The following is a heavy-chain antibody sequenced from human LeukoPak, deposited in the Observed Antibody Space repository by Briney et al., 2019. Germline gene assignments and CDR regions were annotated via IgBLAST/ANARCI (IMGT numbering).Heavy chain of an antibody. CDR1: GFTFSGSA. J-gene: IGHJ4*02. CDR2: IFPSGGEI. V-gene: IGHV3-23*01. CDR3: ATYRQVLLPFES. D-gene: IGHD2-8*02. Sequence: HPGGSLRLSCAASGFTFSGSAMHWVRQASGKGLEWVSSIFPSGGEIHYADSVRGRFTISRDNSKSTLSLQMNSLRAEDTAIYYCATYRQVLLPFESWGQGTLVTVSS.